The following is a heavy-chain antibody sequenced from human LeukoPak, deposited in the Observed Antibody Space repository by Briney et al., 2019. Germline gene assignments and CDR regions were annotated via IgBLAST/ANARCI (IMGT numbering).Heavy chain of an antibody. D-gene: IGHD3-22*01. CDR3: AKAPYLSSGS. CDR1: GGSFRDYY. Sequence: PSETLSLTCAVYGGSFRDYYWSWIRQPPGKGLEWIGEINHSGSTNYNPSLKSRVTISLDTSKNQFSLKLTSVIAADTAVYYCAKAPYLSSGSWGQGILVAVSS. J-gene: IGHJ3*01. V-gene: IGHV4-34*01. CDR2: INHSGST.